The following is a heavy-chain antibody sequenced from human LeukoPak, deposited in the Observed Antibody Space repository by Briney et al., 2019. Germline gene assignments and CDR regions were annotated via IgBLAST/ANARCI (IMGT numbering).Heavy chain of an antibody. V-gene: IGHV4-34*01. CDR1: GGSFSGYY. CDR3: ARESRIAALPFDY. CDR2: INHSGST. D-gene: IGHD6-6*01. Sequence: SETLSLTCAVYGGSFSGYYWSWIRQPPGKGPEWIGEINHSGSTNYNPSLKSRVTISVDTSKNQFSLKLSSVTAADTAVYYCARESRIAALPFDYWGQGTLVTVSS. J-gene: IGHJ4*02.